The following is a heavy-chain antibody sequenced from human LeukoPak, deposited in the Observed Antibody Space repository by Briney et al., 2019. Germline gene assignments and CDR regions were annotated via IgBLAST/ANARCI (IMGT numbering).Heavy chain of an antibody. CDR1: GFTFSTFG. J-gene: IGHJ4*02. CDR2: ISNDGSNK. CDR3: AKDGGYCSGGSCYRTDY. D-gene: IGHD2-15*01. V-gene: IGHV3-30*18. Sequence: GGSLRLSCAASGFTFSTFGMHWVRQAPGKGLEWVSVISNDGSNKYYVDSVKGRFTISRDNSKNALYLQMNSLREEDTAVYYCAKDGGYCSGGSCYRTDYWGQGTLVTVSS.